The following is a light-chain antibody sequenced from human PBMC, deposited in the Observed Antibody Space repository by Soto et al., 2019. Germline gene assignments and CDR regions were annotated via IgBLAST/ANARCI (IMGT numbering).Light chain of an antibody. CDR1: QAIGNY. J-gene: IGKJ3*01. V-gene: IGKV1-27*01. CDR3: QKYNGVPLT. CDR2: AAS. Sequence: DIQVTQFPSSLSASVGDRITITCRASQAIGNYLAWYQQKPGKVPKLLIYAASTLQPGVPSRFSGSRSGTDFTLTVNSLQPEDVATYFCQKYNGVPLTFGPGTKVEIK.